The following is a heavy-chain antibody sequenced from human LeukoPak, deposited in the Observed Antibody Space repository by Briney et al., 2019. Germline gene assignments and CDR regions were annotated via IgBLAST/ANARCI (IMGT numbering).Heavy chain of an antibody. Sequence: GESLKISCKGSGYSLTRYWIGWVRQMPGKGLDWMGIIYPVDSDTRYSPSFQGQVTISADKSTNTAYLQWSSLKASDTAMYYCARHPQTYTSGWYLWDYWGQGTLVTVSS. CDR2: IYPVDSDT. CDR1: GYSLTRYW. CDR3: ARHPQTYTSGWYLWDY. J-gene: IGHJ4*02. V-gene: IGHV5-51*01. D-gene: IGHD6-19*01.